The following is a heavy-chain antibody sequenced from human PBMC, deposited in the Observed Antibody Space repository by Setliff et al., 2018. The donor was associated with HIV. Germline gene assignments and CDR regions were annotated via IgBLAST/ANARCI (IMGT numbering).Heavy chain of an antibody. J-gene: IGHJ4*02. CDR2: INHSRST. Sequence: ASETLSLTCTVSGGSISTSGHSWGWIRQSPGKGLEWVGHINHSRSTFYNPSLKNRVTMSIDTSKNQFSLKLTSVTAADTSVYFCASRLPLSSGSAFAYWGQGTLVTVSS. CDR3: ASRLPLSSGSAFAY. D-gene: IGHD3-10*01. CDR1: GGSISTSGHS. V-gene: IGHV4-39*01.